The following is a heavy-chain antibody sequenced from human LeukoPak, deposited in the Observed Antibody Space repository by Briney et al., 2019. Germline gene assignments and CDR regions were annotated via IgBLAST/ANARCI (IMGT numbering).Heavy chain of an antibody. CDR3: ARDPLRYFDFHRDAFDI. D-gene: IGHD3-9*01. CDR1: GGTFSSYA. J-gene: IGHJ3*02. Sequence: GASVKVSCKASGGTFSSYAISWARQAPGQGLEWMGGIIPIFGTANYAQKFQGRVTITADESTSTAYMELSSLRSEDTAVYYCARDPLRYFDFHRDAFDIWGQGTMVTVSS. CDR2: IIPIFGTA. V-gene: IGHV1-69*13.